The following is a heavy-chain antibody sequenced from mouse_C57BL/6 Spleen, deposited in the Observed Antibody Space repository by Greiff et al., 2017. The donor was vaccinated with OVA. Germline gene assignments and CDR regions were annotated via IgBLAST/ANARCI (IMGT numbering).Heavy chain of an antibody. CDR3: TRIQATMVTTDY. V-gene: IGHV1-15*01. Sequence: QVQLQQSGAELVRPGASVTLSCKASGYTFTDYEMHWVKQTPVHGLEWIGAIDPETGGTAYNQKFKGKAILTADKSSGTAYMELLSLTSEDSAVYYCTRIQATMVTTDYWGQGTTLTVSS. CDR2: IDPETGGT. D-gene: IGHD2-2*01. J-gene: IGHJ2*01. CDR1: GYTFTDYE.